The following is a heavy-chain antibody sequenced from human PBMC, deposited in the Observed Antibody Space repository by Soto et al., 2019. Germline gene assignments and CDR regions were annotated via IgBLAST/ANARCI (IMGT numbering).Heavy chain of an antibody. CDR1: GGSFSGYY. J-gene: IGHJ4*02. CDR2: INHSGST. V-gene: IGHV4-34*01. Sequence: SETLSLTCAVYGGSFSGYYWSWIRQPPGKGLEWIGEINHSGSTNYNPSLKSRVTISVDTSKNQFSLKLSSVTAADTAVYYCARGRITIFGVVRYFDYWGQGTLVTVSS. CDR3: ARGRITIFGVVRYFDY. D-gene: IGHD3-3*01.